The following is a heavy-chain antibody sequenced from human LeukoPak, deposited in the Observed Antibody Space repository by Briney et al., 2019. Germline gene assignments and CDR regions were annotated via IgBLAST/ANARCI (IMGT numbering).Heavy chain of an antibody. J-gene: IGHJ4*02. CDR2: IYSGSS. CDR3: GRAGPGAFFDH. V-gene: IGHV4-59*01. D-gene: IGHD2-2*01. CDR1: GGSLSSYY. Sequence: SETLSLTCTVSGGSLSSYYWSWIRQPPGKGLEWIGCIYSGSSSYNPSLQSRVTISVDTSMNQFSLKLTSMTAADTAVYYCGRAGPGAFFDHWGRGALVTVSS.